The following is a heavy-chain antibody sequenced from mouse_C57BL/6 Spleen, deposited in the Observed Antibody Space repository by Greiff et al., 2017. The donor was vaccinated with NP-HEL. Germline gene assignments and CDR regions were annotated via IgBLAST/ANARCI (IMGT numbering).Heavy chain of an antibody. J-gene: IGHJ1*03. CDR3: ARRVGITTVVGYFDV. Sequence: QVTLKESGPGILQSSQTLSLTCSFSGFSLSTSGMGVSWIRQPSGKGLEWLAHIYWDDDKRYNPSLKSRLTISKDTSRNQVFLKITSVDTADTATYYCARRVGITTVVGYFDVWGTGTTVTVSS. CDR2: IYWDDDK. V-gene: IGHV8-12*01. D-gene: IGHD1-1*01. CDR1: GFSLSTSGMG.